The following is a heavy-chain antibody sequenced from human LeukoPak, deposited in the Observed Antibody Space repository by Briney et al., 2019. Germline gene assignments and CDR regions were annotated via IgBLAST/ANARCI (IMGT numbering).Heavy chain of an antibody. Sequence: GGSLRLSCAASGFTFDDYAMHWVRHAPGKGLEWLSLISWDGGSTYYADSVKGRFTISRDNSKNSLYLQMNSLRAEDTALYYCAKDICSGGSCYYFDYWGQGTLVTVSS. CDR2: ISWDGGST. CDR1: GFTFDDYA. J-gene: IGHJ4*02. D-gene: IGHD2-15*01. V-gene: IGHV3-43D*03. CDR3: AKDICSGGSCYYFDY.